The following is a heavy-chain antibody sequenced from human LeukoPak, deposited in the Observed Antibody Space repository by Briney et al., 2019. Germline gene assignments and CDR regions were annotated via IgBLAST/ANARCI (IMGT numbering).Heavy chain of an antibody. CDR3: ARGAYYDILTGYGDY. J-gene: IGHJ4*02. CDR1: GGSFSGYY. CDR2: INHSGST. Sequence: SSETLSLTCAVYGGSFSGYYWSWIRQPPGKGLEWIGEINHSGSTNYNPSLKSRVTISVDTSKNQFSLKLSSVTAADTALYYCARGAYYDILTGYGDYWGQGTLVTVSS. V-gene: IGHV4-34*01. D-gene: IGHD3-9*01.